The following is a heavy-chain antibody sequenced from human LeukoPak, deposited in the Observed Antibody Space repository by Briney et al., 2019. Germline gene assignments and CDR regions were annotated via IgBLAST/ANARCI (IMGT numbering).Heavy chain of an antibody. J-gene: IGHJ4*02. D-gene: IGHD1-26*01. CDR2: IASDGNNK. Sequence: GGSLRLSCAASGFTFSSYAMHWVRQAPGKGLEWLAYIASDGNNKYYGDSVKGRFTISRDNSKNTLNLQMNSLRPEDTAVYYCVERGASGTFYFDSWGQGTLVTVSS. V-gene: IGHV3-30*02. CDR3: VERGASGTFYFDS. CDR1: GFTFSSYA.